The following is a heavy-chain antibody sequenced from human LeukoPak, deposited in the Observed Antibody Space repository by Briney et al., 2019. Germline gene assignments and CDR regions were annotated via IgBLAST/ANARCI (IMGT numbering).Heavy chain of an antibody. Sequence: PSETLSLTCTVSGYSTSSGYYWGWIRQPPGKGLEWIGSIYYSGSTYYNPSLKSRVTISVDTSKNQFSLKLSSVTAADTAVYYCARDNLAYGDYENDYWGQGTLVTVSS. D-gene: IGHD4-17*01. V-gene: IGHV4-38-2*02. CDR1: GYSTSSGYY. CDR2: IYYSGST. CDR3: ARDNLAYGDYENDY. J-gene: IGHJ4*02.